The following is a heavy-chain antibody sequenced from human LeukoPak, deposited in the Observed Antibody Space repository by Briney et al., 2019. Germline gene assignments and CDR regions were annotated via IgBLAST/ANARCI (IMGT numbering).Heavy chain of an antibody. J-gene: IGHJ6*04. CDR1: GGTFSSYA. D-gene: IGHD3-10*01. V-gene: IGHV1-69*13. CDR3: ARELGYGSGSYDYYYYGMDV. Sequence: GASVKVSCKASGGTFSSYAISWVRQAPGQGLEWMGGIIPIFGTANYTQKFQGRVTTTADESTSTAYMELSSLRSEDTAVYYCARELGYGSGSYDYYYYGMDVWGKGTTVTVSS. CDR2: IIPIFGTA.